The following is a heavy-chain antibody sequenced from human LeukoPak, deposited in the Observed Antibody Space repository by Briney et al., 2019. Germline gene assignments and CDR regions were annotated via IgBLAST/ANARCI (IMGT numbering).Heavy chain of an antibody. CDR2: IYPDDSDV. Sequence: GESLKISCKGSGYNFATFYIGWVRQMPGKGLEWMGTIYPDDSDVRYSPSFQGQVTISADKSISTAYLQWSSLRASDTAMYYCARASGYSGYDFDYWGQGTLVTVSS. V-gene: IGHV5-51*01. CDR3: ARASGYSGYDFDY. CDR1: GYNFATFY. D-gene: IGHD5-12*01. J-gene: IGHJ4*02.